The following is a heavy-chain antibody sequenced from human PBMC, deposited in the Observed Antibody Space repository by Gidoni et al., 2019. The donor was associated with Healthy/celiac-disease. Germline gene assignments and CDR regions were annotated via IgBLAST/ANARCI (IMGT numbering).Heavy chain of an antibody. D-gene: IGHD1-26*01. CDR1: GFTFISYS. Sequence: EVQLVESGGGLVKPGGSLRLSCAASGFTFISYSMNWVRPAPGKGLEWVSSISSSSSYIYYADSVKGRFTISRDNAKNSLYLQMNSLRAEDTAVYYCARDVRGASDYWGQGTLVTVSS. CDR2: ISSSSSYI. J-gene: IGHJ4*02. CDR3: ARDVRGASDY. V-gene: IGHV3-21*01.